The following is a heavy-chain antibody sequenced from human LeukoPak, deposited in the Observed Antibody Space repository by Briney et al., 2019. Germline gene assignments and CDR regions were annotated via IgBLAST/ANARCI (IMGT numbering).Heavy chain of an antibody. D-gene: IGHD6-13*01. Sequence: GASLRLSCAASGFTFSSYWMLWVRQAPGKGLVWVSRINSDGSTTIYADSVKGRFTISRDNAKNTLYLQMNSLRAEDTAVYYCARDTAPRAAAGVDYWGQGTLVTVSS. J-gene: IGHJ4*02. CDR2: INSDGSTT. CDR3: ARDTAPRAAAGVDY. V-gene: IGHV3-74*01. CDR1: GFTFSSYW.